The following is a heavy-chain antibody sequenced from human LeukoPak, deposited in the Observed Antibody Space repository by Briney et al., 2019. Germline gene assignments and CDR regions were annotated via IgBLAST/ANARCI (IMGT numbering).Heavy chain of an antibody. CDR1: GYSFTSYW. D-gene: IGHD1-26*01. CDR2: IYPCDSDT. CDR3: ASSTGDRYYYGMDV. Sequence: GEAPKISFKGSGYSFTSYWIGWVRQIPGKGLEWSVIIYPCDSDTRYSSSFQGQVTISADKSISTAYLQWSRLKASDTAMYYCASSTGDRYYYGMDVWGKGTTVTVSS. J-gene: IGHJ6*04. V-gene: IGHV5-51*01.